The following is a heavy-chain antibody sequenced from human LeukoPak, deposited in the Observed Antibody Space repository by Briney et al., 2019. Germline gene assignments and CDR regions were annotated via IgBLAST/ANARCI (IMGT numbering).Heavy chain of an antibody. CDR2: ISGSGGST. CDR1: GFTFSSYA. D-gene: IGHD6-13*01. Sequence: GGSLRLSCAASGFTFSSYAMSWVRQAPGKGLEWVSAISGSGGSTYYAGSVKGRFTISRDNSKNTLYLQMNSLRAEDTAVYYCAKSKQQLVLGYWGQGTLVTVSS. J-gene: IGHJ4*02. V-gene: IGHV3-23*01. CDR3: AKSKQQLVLGY.